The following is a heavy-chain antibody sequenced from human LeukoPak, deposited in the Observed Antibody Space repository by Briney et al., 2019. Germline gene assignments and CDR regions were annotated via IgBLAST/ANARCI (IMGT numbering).Heavy chain of an antibody. CDR2: IIPIFGTA. CDR1: GGTFSSYA. CDR3: AIAAARTWYYGMDV. D-gene: IGHD6-13*01. J-gene: IGHJ6*02. Sequence: GASVTVSCKASGGTFSSYAISWVRQAPGQGREWMGGIIPIFGTANYAQKFQGRVTITADKSTSTAYMELSSLRSEDTAVYYCAIAAARTWYYGMDVWSQGTTVTVSS. V-gene: IGHV1-69*06.